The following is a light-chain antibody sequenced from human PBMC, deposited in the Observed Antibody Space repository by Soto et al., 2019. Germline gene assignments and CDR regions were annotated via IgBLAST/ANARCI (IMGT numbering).Light chain of an antibody. CDR3: QQDSTLLTWT. J-gene: IGKJ1*01. Sequence: EIVMTQLKTPLSVSPGERSTLSCMASQSVSSNLAWYQQKPGQAPRLLIYGASTRATGIPARFSGSGSGTEFTLTISSLQSEDFAVYYCQQDSTLLTWTFCQGTNV. V-gene: IGKV3-15*01. CDR2: GAS. CDR1: QSVSSN.